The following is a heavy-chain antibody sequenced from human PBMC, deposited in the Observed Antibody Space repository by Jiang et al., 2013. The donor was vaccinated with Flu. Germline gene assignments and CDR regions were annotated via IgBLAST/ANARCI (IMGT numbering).Heavy chain of an antibody. Sequence: GAEVKKPGSSVKVSCKASGGTFSSYTISWVRQAPGQGLEWMGRIIPILGIANYAQKFQGRVTITADKSTSTAYMELSSLRSEDTAVYYCEATIRAQLAFDYWGQGTLVTVSS. CDR1: GGTFSSYT. CDR2: IIPILGIA. J-gene: IGHJ4*02. D-gene: IGHD5-24*01. V-gene: IGHV1-69*02. CDR3: EATIRAQLAFDY.